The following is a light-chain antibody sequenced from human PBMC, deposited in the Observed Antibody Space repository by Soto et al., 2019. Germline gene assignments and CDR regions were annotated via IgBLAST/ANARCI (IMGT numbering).Light chain of an antibody. CDR1: GSNIGTHNY. J-gene: IGLJ1*01. V-gene: IGLV2-14*01. CDR2: EVS. Sequence: QSALTQPASVSGSPGQSITISCTGTGSNIGTHNYVSWYQQQHPGKAPKLMIHEVSNRPSGVSDRFSGSKSGNTASLTISGLQAEDEADYYCSSYISSNTLVFGTGTKLTVL. CDR3: SSYISSNTLV.